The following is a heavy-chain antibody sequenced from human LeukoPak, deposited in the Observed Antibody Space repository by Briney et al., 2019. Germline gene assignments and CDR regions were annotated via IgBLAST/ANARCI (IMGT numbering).Heavy chain of an antibody. V-gene: IGHV1-2*02. J-gene: IGHJ1*01. CDR3: ARSGSYGEYFQH. CDR2: INPTSGGT. D-gene: IGHD1-26*01. CDR1: GYSFPGYY. Sequence: ASVKVSCKASGYSFPGYYIHWVRQAPGQGLEWMGWINPTSGGTNYAQKFHGRVTMTGDTSTSTASMELNSLRSDDTAIYYCARSGSYGEYFQHWGQGTLVTVSS.